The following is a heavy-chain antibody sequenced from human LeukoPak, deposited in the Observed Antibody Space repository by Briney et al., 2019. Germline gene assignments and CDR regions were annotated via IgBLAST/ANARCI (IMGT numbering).Heavy chain of an antibody. CDR3: ASRCYYGSGTPECYFDY. V-gene: IGHV4-34*01. Sequence: PSETLSLTCAVYGGSLSGYYWSWIRQPPGKGLEWIGEINHSGSTNYNPSLKSRVTISVDTSKNQFSLKLSSVTAADTAVYYCASRCYYGSGTPECYFDYWGQGTLVTVSS. J-gene: IGHJ4*02. CDR2: INHSGST. CDR1: GGSLSGYY. D-gene: IGHD3-10*01.